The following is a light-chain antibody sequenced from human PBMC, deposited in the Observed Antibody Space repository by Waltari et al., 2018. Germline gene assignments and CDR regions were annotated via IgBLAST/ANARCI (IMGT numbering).Light chain of an antibody. J-gene: IGKJ2*03. CDR1: DSIGDR. CDR3: HHSDSLPYS. Sequence: EIVMIQTPDLPSVTRKEKVTITYRPSDSIGDRLHWYQQKPDQSPKILIMYASQSFSGVPSRFSGSGSGTDFTLTIDGLEAEDAATYYCHHSDSLPYSFGQGTKLEIK. V-gene: IGKV6-21*01. CDR2: YAS.